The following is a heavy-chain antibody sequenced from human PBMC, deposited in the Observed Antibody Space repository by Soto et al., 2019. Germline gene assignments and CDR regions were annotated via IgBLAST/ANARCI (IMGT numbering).Heavy chain of an antibody. V-gene: IGHV1-69*13. CDR3: ARGYYGDYFPYYFDY. Sequence: SVKVSCKPSGGSFSKNAINWVRQAPGQGLEWMGGIIPIFGLTNYAPEFQGRLTITADESRSATYMDLSSLTSADTAVYYCARGYYGDYFPYYFDYWGQGTLVTVSS. D-gene: IGHD4-17*01. CDR1: GGSFSKNA. J-gene: IGHJ4*02. CDR2: IIPIFGLT.